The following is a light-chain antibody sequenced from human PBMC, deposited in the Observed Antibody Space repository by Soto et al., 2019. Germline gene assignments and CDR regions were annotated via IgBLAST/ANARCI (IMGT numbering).Light chain of an antibody. CDR2: DAS. Sequence: EIVFTQSPATLSLSPGERATLSCRASQSVSSYLAWYQQKPGQAPRLLIYDASNMATGIPARFSGSRSGTDFTLTISSLXPEDFAVYYCQQRSNWPPFTFGPGTKVDIK. J-gene: IGKJ3*01. V-gene: IGKV3-11*01. CDR1: QSVSSY. CDR3: QQRSNWPPFT.